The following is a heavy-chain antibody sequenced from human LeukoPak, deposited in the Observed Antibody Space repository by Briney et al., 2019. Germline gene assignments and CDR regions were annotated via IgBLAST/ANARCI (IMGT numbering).Heavy chain of an antibody. V-gene: IGHV4-34*01. CDR1: GGSFSGYY. D-gene: IGHD6-19*01. Sequence: SETLSLTCAVYGGSFSGYYWSWIRQPTGKGLEWIGEINHSGSTNYNPSLKSRVTISVDTSKNQFSLKLSSVTAADTAVYYCARGVGGWHIWGQGTLVTVSS. CDR2: INHSGST. J-gene: IGHJ4*02. CDR3: ARGVGGWHI.